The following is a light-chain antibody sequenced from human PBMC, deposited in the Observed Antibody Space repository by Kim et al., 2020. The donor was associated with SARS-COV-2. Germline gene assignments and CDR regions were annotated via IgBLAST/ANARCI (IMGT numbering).Light chain of an antibody. CDR3: RQYNTYPHT. CDR1: QSISTW. J-gene: IGKJ4*01. V-gene: IGKV1-5*03. CDR2: EAS. Sequence: ASVVDRVTLTGRASQSISTWLAWYQQQPGKAPKRLIYEASNLESGVPSRCSGSGSGTEFARTISHLQPDDFATDYCRQYNTYPHTFGGGTKVDIK.